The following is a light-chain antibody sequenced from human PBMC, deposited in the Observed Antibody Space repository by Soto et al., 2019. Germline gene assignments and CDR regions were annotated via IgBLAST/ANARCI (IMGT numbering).Light chain of an antibody. CDR2: GAS. CDR3: PLSGRLLNA. CDR1: QSVSSN. J-gene: IGKJ5*01. Sequence: TVYVSAGERATITCRASQSVSSNLAWYQQKPGQAPRRLISGASSMATGIPDRFIFSGSAPDLTLAFSLLDPEDRILYCFPLSGRLLNALAQGTRLEIK. V-gene: IGKV3-20*01.